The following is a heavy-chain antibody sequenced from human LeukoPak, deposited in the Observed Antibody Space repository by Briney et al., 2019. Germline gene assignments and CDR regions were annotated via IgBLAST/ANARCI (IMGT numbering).Heavy chain of an antibody. CDR2: IYYSGSP. Sequence: PSETLSLTCTVSGGSISGSNYYWGWIRQPPGKGLEYIGTIYYSGSPYYNPSLKSRVTISLDTSKNQFSLKLNSVTAADTAVYYCARLASAGTFLLDSWGQGTLVTVSS. CDR1: GGSISGSNYY. CDR3: ARLASAGTFLLDS. D-gene: IGHD6-13*01. J-gene: IGHJ4*02. V-gene: IGHV4-39*01.